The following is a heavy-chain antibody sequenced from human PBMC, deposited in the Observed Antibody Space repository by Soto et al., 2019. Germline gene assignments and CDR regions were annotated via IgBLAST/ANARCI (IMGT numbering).Heavy chain of an antibody. V-gene: IGHV4-59*01. CDR1: GGSISSYY. J-gene: IGHJ5*02. D-gene: IGHD2-15*01. Sequence: SETLSLTCTVSGGSISSYYWSWIRQPPGKGLEWIGYIYYSGSTNYNPSLKSRVTISVDTSKNQFSLKLSSVTAADTAVYYCARAQDFVAPGWLQPWGSGILITVSS. CDR3: ARAQDFVAPGWLQP. CDR2: IYYSGST.